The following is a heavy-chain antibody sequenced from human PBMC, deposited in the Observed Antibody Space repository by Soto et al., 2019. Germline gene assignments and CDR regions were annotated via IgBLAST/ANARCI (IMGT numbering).Heavy chain of an antibody. D-gene: IGHD4-4*01. Sequence: QVQLVQSGAAERKPGYSVTVCCKASGGTYSTYGITWVRQAPGQGLEWMGNIIPLIGTANYAERLLVRVTISADESTTTAYMELTSMRSEDTSVYYCARVVMTTVPSSCYYGLHVWGQGTXVTFSS. CDR2: IIPLIGTA. CDR3: ARVVMTTVPSSCYYGLHV. CDR1: GGTYSTYG. J-gene: IGHJ6*02. V-gene: IGHV1-69*18.